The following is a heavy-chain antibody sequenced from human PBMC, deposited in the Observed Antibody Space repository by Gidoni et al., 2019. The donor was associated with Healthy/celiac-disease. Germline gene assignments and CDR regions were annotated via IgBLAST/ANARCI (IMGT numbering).Heavy chain of an antibody. D-gene: IGHD2-2*01. CDR3: AKDIGYCSSTSCSGMDV. CDR2: ISWDGGST. J-gene: IGHJ6*02. CDR1: GFPFDDYT. V-gene: IGHV3-43*01. Sequence: EVQLVESGGVVVQPGGSLRLPCAASGFPFDDYTMDWVRQAPGKGLEWVSLISWDGGSTYYADSVKGRFTISRDNSKNSLYLQMNSLRTEDTALYYCAKDIGYCSSTSCSGMDVWGQGTTVTVSS.